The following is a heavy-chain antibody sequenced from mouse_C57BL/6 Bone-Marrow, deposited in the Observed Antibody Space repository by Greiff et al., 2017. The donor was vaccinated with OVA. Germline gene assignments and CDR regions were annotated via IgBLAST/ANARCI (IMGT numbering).Heavy chain of an antibody. CDR2: ISIGGDYI. J-gene: IGHJ3*01. Sequence: EVKLVESGEGLVKPGGSLKLSCAASGFTFSSYAMSWVRQTPEKRLEWVAYISIGGDYIYYADTVKGRFTISRDNARNTLYLQMSSLKSEDTAMYYCTREGGYFPWFAYWGQGTLVTVSA. V-gene: IGHV5-9-1*02. CDR1: GFTFSSYA. D-gene: IGHD2-3*01. CDR3: TREGGYFPWFAY.